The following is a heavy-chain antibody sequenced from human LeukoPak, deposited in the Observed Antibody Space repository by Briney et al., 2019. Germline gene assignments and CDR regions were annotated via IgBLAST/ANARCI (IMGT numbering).Heavy chain of an antibody. J-gene: IGHJ6*02. CDR3: ARISLGAIWGYYYGMDV. CDR2: IIPIFDTA. D-gene: IGHD1-26*01. Sequence: GSSVKVSCTASGGTFSSYSISWVRQAPGQGLEWMGGIIPIFDTADYAQKFQGRVTITADESTSTAYMELSSLRSEDTAVFYCARISLGAIWGYYYGMDVWGQGTTVTVSS. CDR1: GGTFSSYS. V-gene: IGHV1-69*01.